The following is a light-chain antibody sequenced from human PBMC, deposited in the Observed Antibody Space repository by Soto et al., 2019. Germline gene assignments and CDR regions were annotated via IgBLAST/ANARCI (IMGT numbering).Light chain of an antibody. Sequence: IVLTQSPGTLSLSPGERATLSCRASQSVSSSYLAWYQQKPGQAPRLLIYGTSSGATAIPDRFSGSGSGTDFTLTISRLEPEEFAVYYCQQYGSSSWTFGQGTKV. CDR3: QQYGSSSWT. CDR1: QSVSSSY. CDR2: GTS. J-gene: IGKJ1*01. V-gene: IGKV3-20*01.